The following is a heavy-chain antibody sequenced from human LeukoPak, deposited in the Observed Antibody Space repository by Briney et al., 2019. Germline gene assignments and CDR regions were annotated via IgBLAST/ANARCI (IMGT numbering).Heavy chain of an antibody. J-gene: IGHJ5*02. V-gene: IGHV4-4*07. CDR2: IYISGST. CDR3: AGGSGSSNCFDP. D-gene: IGHD3-10*01. Sequence: SETLSLTCTVSGGSISSYYWSWLRQPAGKGLEWIGRIYISGSTNYNPSLKSRVTMSVDTSKNQFSLKLSSVTAADTAIYYCAGGSGSSNCFDPWGQGTLVTVSS. CDR1: GGSISSYY.